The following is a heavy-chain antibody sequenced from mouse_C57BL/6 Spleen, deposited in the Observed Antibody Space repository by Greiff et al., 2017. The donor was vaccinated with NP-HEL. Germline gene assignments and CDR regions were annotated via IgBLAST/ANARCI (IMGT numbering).Heavy chain of an antibody. CDR3: ARWDYDYYFDY. CDR2: INPGSGGT. V-gene: IGHV1-54*01. J-gene: IGHJ2*01. CDR1: GYAFTNYL. Sequence: QVQLQQSGAELVRPGTSVKVSCKASGYAFTNYLIEWVKQRPGQGLEWIGVINPGSGGTNYNEKFKGKATLTADKSSSTAYMQLSSLTSEDSAVYFCARWDYDYYFDYWGQGTTLTVSS. D-gene: IGHD2-4*01.